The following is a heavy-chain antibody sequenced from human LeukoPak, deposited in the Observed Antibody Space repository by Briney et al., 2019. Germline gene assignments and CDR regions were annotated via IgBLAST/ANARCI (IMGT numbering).Heavy chain of an antibody. CDR3: ANTLGSYGEADAFDI. Sequence: GGSLRLSCSASGFTFSSYAMSWVRQAPGKGLAWVSAISGSGGSTYYADSVKGRFTISRDNSKNTLYLQMNSLRAEDTAVYYCANTLGSYGEADAFDIWGQGTMVTVSS. J-gene: IGHJ3*02. V-gene: IGHV3-23*01. D-gene: IGHD1-26*01. CDR1: GFTFSSYA. CDR2: ISGSGGST.